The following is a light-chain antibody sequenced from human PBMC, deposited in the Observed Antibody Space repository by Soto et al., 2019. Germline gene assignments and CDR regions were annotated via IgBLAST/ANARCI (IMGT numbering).Light chain of an antibody. CDR3: QQYGSSPIT. CDR2: GAS. Sequence: EIVLTQSPGTLSLSPGERATLSCRASQSVSSSYLAWYQQKPGQAPRLLIYGASSRATGIPDRFSGSGSGTNLTLTISSLEAEEFGVYYCQQYGSSPITFGSGTKVNIK. CDR1: QSVSSSY. V-gene: IGKV3-20*01. J-gene: IGKJ3*01.